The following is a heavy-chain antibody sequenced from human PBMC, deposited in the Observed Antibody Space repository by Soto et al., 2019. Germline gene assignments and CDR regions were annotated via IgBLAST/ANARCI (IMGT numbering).Heavy chain of an antibody. D-gene: IGHD5-18*01. CDR2: ISSSGSTI. V-gene: IGHV3-11*01. CDR1: GFTFSDYY. Sequence: GGSLRLSCAASGFTFSDYYMSWIRQAPGKGLEWVSYISSSGSTIYYADSVKGRFTISRDNAKNSLYLQMNILRAEDTAVYYCASVDTEFDCVDYWGQGTLVTVSS. J-gene: IGHJ4*02. CDR3: ASVDTEFDCVDY.